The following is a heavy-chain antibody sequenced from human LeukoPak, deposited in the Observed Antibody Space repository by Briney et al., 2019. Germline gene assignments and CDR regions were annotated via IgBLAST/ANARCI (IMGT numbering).Heavy chain of an antibody. D-gene: IGHD2-2*01. V-gene: IGHV4-31*03. CDR3: AGEYQEGAFDI. Sequence: PSVTLSLTCTVSGGSISSGGYYWSWLRQHPGKGLEWIGYIYYSGSTYYNPSLKSRVTISVDTSKNQFSLKLSSVTAADTAVYYCAGEYQEGAFDIWGQGTMVTVSS. CDR2: IYYSGST. J-gene: IGHJ3*02. CDR1: GGSISSGGYY.